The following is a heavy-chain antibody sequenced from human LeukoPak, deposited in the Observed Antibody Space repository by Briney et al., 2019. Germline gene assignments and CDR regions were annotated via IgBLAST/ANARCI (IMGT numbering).Heavy chain of an antibody. D-gene: IGHD3-10*01. J-gene: IGHJ4*02. CDR3: AKDGPVTTMVRGVIDY. Sequence: SGGSLRLSCAASGFTFSSYGMHWVRQAPGKGLEWVAFIRYDGSNKYYADSVKGRFTISRDNSKNTLYLQMNSLRAEDTAVYYCAKDGPVTTMVRGVIDYWGQGTLVTVSS. V-gene: IGHV3-30*02. CDR1: GFTFSSYG. CDR2: IRYDGSNK.